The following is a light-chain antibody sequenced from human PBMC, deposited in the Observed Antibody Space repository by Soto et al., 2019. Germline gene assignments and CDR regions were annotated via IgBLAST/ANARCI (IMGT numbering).Light chain of an antibody. CDR2: GAS. CDR1: QSVSSK. J-gene: IGKJ5*01. V-gene: IGKV3-15*01. Sequence: EIVMTQSPATLSVSPGERATLSCRASQSVSSKLAWYRHKPGQAPRLLIYGASTRATGIPDRFSGSGSGTDFTLTISKLEPEDFAVYYCQQYDSSPPITFGQGTRLEIK. CDR3: QQYDSSPPIT.